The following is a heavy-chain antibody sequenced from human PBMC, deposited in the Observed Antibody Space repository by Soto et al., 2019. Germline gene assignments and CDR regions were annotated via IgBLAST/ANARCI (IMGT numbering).Heavy chain of an antibody. Sequence: WGSLRLSCAASGFTFSSYSINWVRHSPFKGLEWVSYISSSSSTIYYADSVKGRFTISRDNAKNSLYLQMNSLRDEDTAVYYCAFNILTGYYPPFFDYWGQGTLVTVSS. CDR2: ISSSSSTI. V-gene: IGHV3-48*02. D-gene: IGHD3-9*01. CDR1: GFTFSSYS. CDR3: AFNILTGYYPPFFDY. J-gene: IGHJ4*02.